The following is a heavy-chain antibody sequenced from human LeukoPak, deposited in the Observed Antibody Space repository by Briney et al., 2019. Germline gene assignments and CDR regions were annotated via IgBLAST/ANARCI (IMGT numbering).Heavy chain of an antibody. D-gene: IGHD3-16*01. Sequence: ASVKVSCKASGYTLSGYQLHWVRQAPGQGLEWMGWISPNSGGTHYAQKFQGRVTMTRDTSINTVYMELRRLRSDDTAVYYCARAQGDPRPDYYMDVWGKGTTVTVSS. CDR1: GYTLSGYQ. CDR3: ARAQGDPRPDYYMDV. V-gene: IGHV1-2*02. CDR2: ISPNSGGT. J-gene: IGHJ6*03.